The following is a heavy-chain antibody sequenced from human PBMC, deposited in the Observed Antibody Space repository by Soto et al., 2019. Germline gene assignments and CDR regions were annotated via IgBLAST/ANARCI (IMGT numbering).Heavy chain of an antibody. V-gene: IGHV1-46*01. J-gene: IGHJ6*01. CDR1: GYIFTTYH. D-gene: IGHD2-15*01. Sequence: QVQLGQSGAEVKKPGASVKVSCTASGYIFTTYHLHWVRQAPGQGPEWMGVINPSGGTTTYAQRFQGRVTLTRDTSTSTVYMELNSLRSEDTAVYYCAREAVAHYSGMDVW. CDR2: INPSGGTT. CDR3: AREAVAHYSGMDV.